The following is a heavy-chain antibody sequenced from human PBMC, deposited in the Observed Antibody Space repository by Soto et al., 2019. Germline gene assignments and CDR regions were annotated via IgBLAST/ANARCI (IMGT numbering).Heavy chain of an antibody. V-gene: IGHV6-1*01. CDR3: ARIAAAGTNFDY. CDR2: TYYRSKWYN. J-gene: IGHJ4*02. D-gene: IGHD6-13*01. CDR1: VDSVSSNSVT. Sequence: SQTLSLTCAISVDSVSSNSVTWDWIRQSPSRGLEWLGRTYYRSKWYNDYAVSVKSRITINPDTSKNQFSLKLSSVTAADTAVYYCARIAAAGTNFDYWGQGTLVTVSS.